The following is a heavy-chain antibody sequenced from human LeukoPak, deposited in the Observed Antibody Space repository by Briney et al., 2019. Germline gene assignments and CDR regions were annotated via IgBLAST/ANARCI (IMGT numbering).Heavy chain of an antibody. CDR2: IYYSGST. CDR3: ARGSSGWVGEYYFDY. CDR1: GGSISSYY. V-gene: IGHV4-59*01. D-gene: IGHD6-19*01. Sequence: PSETLSLTCTVSGGSISSYYWSWIRQPPGKGLEWIGYIYYSGSTNYNPSLKSRVTISVDTSKNQFSLKLSSVTAADTAVYYCARGSSGWVGEYYFDYWGQGTLVTVSS. J-gene: IGHJ4*02.